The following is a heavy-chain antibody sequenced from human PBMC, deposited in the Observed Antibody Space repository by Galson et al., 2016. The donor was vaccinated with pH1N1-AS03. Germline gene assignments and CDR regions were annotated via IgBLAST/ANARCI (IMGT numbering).Heavy chain of an antibody. CDR2: IYFSGS. Sequence: IRQSPEKGLEWIGYIYFSGSKYNPSLKSRLTMSVDTSKNQFSLRLTSLTAADTAVYYCARMHDLLTGFDFWGRGTLVTVSS. V-gene: IGHV4-59*08. J-gene: IGHJ4*02. D-gene: IGHD3-9*01. CDR3: ARMHDLLTGFDF.